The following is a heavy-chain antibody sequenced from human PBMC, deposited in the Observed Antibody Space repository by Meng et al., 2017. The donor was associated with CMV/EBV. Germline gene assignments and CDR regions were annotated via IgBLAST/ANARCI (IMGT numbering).Heavy chain of an antibody. CDR2: INHSGSS. CDR3: ARWGGYCSSTSCYQRRYWYFDL. Sequence: GYNWSCNRQPPGKRLQGIGQINHSGSSNYDPSLKSRVTISVDTSKNRFSSKRSPVTDADTAVYYCARWGGYCSSTSCYQRRYWYFDLWGRGTLVTVSS. J-gene: IGHJ2*01. D-gene: IGHD2-2*01. CDR1: GYN. V-gene: IGHV4-34*01.